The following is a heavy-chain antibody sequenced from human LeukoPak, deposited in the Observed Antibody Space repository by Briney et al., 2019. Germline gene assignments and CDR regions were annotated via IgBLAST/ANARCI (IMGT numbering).Heavy chain of an antibody. CDR2: IWYDGSNK. J-gene: IGHJ6*03. CDR1: GFTFSIYG. CDR3: ARRGYSYGYHYYYYMDV. V-gene: IGHV3-33*01. Sequence: PGRSLRLSCAATGFTFSIYGMHWVRQAPGKGLEWVAVIWYDGSNKYYADSVKGRFTISRDNSKNTLYLQMNSLRAEDTAVYYCARRGYSYGYHYYYYMDVWGKGTTVTVSS. D-gene: IGHD5-18*01.